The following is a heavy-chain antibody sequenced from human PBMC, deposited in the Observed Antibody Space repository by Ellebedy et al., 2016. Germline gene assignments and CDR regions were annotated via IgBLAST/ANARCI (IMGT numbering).Heavy chain of an antibody. CDR2: IIPIFGTA. J-gene: IGHJ5*02. V-gene: IGHV1-69*13. Sequence: SVKVSCXASGGTFSSYAISWVRQAPGQGLEWMGEIIPIFGTANYAQKFQGRVTITADESTSTAYMELSSLRSEDTAVYYCAREGPSGYCSSTSCPFDPWGQGTLVTVSS. CDR1: GGTFSSYA. CDR3: AREGPSGYCSSTSCPFDP. D-gene: IGHD2-2*01.